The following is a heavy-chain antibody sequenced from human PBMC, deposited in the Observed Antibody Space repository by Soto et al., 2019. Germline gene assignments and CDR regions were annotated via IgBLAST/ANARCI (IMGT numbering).Heavy chain of an antibody. Sequence: ASVKVSCKASGFSFTGYYIHWLRQAPGQGLEWMGWINAHSGGTEYAQKFQGRVTLTRDTSIATAYLTLTSLASDDTALYYCAKDLTRQLAYWLDPWGQGTQVTVSS. V-gene: IGHV1-2*02. D-gene: IGHD6-6*01. J-gene: IGHJ5*02. CDR3: AKDLTRQLAYWLDP. CDR2: INAHSGGT. CDR1: GFSFTGYY.